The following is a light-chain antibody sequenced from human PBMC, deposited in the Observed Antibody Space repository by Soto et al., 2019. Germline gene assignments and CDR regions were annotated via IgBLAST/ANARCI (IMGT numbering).Light chain of an antibody. CDR2: GAS. Sequence: EIVLTQSPATLSVSPGERATLSCRASQSVSSNLAWYQQRPGQAPSLLIYGASNRPTGIPDRFSGSGSGTDFTLTISRLEPEDFAVYYCQQYAGSPWTFGQGTKVDI. CDR3: QQYAGSPWT. CDR1: QSVSSN. V-gene: IGKV3-20*01. J-gene: IGKJ1*01.